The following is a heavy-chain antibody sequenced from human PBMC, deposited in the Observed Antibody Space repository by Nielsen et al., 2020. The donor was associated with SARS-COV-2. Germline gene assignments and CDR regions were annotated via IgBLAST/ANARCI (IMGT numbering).Heavy chain of an antibody. CDR2: IYNGGSST. D-gene: IGHD3-10*01. J-gene: IGHJ4*02. CDR3: AKDRGNDYFDY. CDR1: GFTFDDYA. V-gene: IGHV3-23*03. Sequence: GVLKISCAASGFTFDDYAMSWVRQAPGKGLEWVSVIYNGGSSTYYADSVKGRFTISRDNSKNTLYLQMNSLRAEDTAVYYCAKDRGNDYFDYWGQGTLVTVSS.